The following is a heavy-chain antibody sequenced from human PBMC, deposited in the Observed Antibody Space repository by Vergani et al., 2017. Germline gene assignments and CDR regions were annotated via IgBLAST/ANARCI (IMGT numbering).Heavy chain of an antibody. D-gene: IGHD3-3*01. CDR2: INPSGGST. Sequence: QVQLVQSGAEVKKPGASVKVSCKASGYPFTSYYMHWVRQAPGQGLEWMGIINPSGGSTSYAQKFQGRVTMTRDTSTSTVYMELSSLRSEDTAVYYCARDGGITIFGVVVPFDYWGQGTLVTVSS. CDR1: GYPFTSYY. CDR3: ARDGGITIFGVVVPFDY. V-gene: IGHV1-46*03. J-gene: IGHJ4*02.